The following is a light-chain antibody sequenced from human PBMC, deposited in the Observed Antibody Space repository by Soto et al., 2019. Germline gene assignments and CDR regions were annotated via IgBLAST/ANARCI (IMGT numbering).Light chain of an antibody. CDR3: QTWGTGTVV. CDR2: LNSDGSH. CDR1: SGHSRYA. V-gene: IGLV4-69*01. J-gene: IGLJ2*01. Sequence: QSVLTQSPSASASLGASVKLTCTLSSGHSRYAIAWHQQQPEKGPRYLMKLNSDGSHRKGDGIPDRFSGSSSGAERYLTISSLQSEDEADDYCQTWGTGTVVFGGGTKVTVL.